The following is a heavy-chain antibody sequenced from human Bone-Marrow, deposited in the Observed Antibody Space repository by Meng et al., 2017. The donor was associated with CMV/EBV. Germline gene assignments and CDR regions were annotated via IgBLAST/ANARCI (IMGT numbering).Heavy chain of an antibody. V-gene: IGHV5-51*01. D-gene: IGHD2-15*01. CDR3: ARQRIISRYFGLEV. Sequence: GESLKISCKGSGYSFTNYWIGWVRQMPGKGLEWMGIIYPADTDTRYSPSFQGQVTISSDKSISTAYLQWNSLKAADTAIYYCARQRIISRYFGLEVWGQGTVVTVSS. CDR1: GYSFTNYW. CDR2: IYPADTDT. J-gene: IGHJ6*02.